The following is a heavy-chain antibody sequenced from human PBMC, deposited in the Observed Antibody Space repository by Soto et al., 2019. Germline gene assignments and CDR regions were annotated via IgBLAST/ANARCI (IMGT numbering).Heavy chain of an antibody. D-gene: IGHD5-12*01. J-gene: IGHJ4*02. CDR2: IYYSGST. V-gene: IGHV4-30-4*01. CDR1: GGSISSSYYY. Sequence: QVLLRESGPGLVQPSQTLSLTCTVSGGSISSSYYYWSWIRQPPGKGLEWIGYIYYSGSTYYNPSLKSRLTISVDTSKNQFSRKLNSVTAADTAVYYCARENSGYDPTGSFDYWGQGTLVTVSS. CDR3: ARENSGYDPTGSFDY.